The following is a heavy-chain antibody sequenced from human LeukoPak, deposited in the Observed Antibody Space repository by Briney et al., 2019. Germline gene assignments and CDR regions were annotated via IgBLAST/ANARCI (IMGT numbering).Heavy chain of an antibody. Sequence: SETLSLTCAVYGGSFSGYYWSWNRQPPGKGLEWIGEINHSGSTNYNPSLKSRVTISVDTSKNQFSLKLSSVTAADTAVYYCARGRGGYHYWGQGTLVTVSS. CDR2: INHSGST. J-gene: IGHJ4*02. V-gene: IGHV4-34*01. CDR1: GGSFSGYY. D-gene: IGHD3-16*02. CDR3: ARGRGGYHY.